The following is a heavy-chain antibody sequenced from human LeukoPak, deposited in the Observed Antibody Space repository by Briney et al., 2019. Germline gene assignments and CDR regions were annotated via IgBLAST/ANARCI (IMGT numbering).Heavy chain of an antibody. V-gene: IGHV3-30*18. CDR1: GFTFSSYG. CDR3: AKEVEMATIVDY. CDR2: ISYDGSNK. Sequence: GGSLRLSCAASGFTFSSYGMHWVRQAPGKGLEWVAVISYDGSNKYYADSVKGRFTISRDNSKNTLYLQMNSLRAEDTGVYYCAKEVEMATIVDYWGQGTLVTVSS. D-gene: IGHD5-24*01. J-gene: IGHJ4*02.